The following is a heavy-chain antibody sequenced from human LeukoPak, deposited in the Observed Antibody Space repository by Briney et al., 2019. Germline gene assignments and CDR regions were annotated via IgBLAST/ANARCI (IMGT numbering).Heavy chain of an antibody. CDR1: GFTFSSYA. CDR3: GTALRWEESRDY. CDR2: ISGSGGST. J-gene: IGHJ4*02. Sequence: GGSLRLSCAASGFTFSSYAMSWVRQAPGKGLEWVSAISGSGGSTYYADSVKGRFTISRDNSKNTLYLQMSSLSTEDTAVYYCGTALRWEESRDYWGQGTLVTVSS. V-gene: IGHV3-23*01. D-gene: IGHD1-26*01.